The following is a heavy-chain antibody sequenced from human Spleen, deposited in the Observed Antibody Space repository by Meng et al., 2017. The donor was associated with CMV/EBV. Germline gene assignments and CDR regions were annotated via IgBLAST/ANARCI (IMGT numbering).Heavy chain of an antibody. CDR1: GGSVSSGSYY. Sequence: QVQLQESGPGLVKPSEPLSLTCTVSGGSVSSGSYYWSWIRQPPGKGLEWIGYIYYSRSTNYNPSLKSRVTISVDTSKNQFSLKLSSVTAADTAVYYCARGLYYYDSSALQHWGQGTLVTVSS. CDR3: ARGLYYYDSSALQH. D-gene: IGHD3-22*01. V-gene: IGHV4-61*01. J-gene: IGHJ1*01. CDR2: IYYSRST.